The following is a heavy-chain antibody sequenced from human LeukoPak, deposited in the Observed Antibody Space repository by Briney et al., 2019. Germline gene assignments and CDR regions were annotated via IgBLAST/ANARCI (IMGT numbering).Heavy chain of an antibody. J-gene: IGHJ4*02. CDR2: ISSSSGSTI. Sequence: GGSLRLSCAASGFTFSTYSMNWVRQAPGKGLEWVSYISSSSGSTIYYADSVKGRFTISRDNAKNSLHLQMNSLRAEDTAVYYCARPASGSLPFDCWGQGTLVTVSS. CDR3: ARPASGSLPFDC. D-gene: IGHD1-26*01. V-gene: IGHV3-48*01. CDR1: GFTFSTYS.